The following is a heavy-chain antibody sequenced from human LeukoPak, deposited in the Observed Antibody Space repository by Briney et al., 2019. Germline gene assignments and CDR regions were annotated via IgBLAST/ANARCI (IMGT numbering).Heavy chain of an antibody. D-gene: IGHD4-17*01. CDR2: INSDGSST. CDR3: MTYDYGDSANWFDP. CDR1: GFTFSSYW. Sequence: GGSLGLSCAASGFTFSSYWMHWVRQAPGKGLVWVSRINSDGSSTSYADSVKGRFTISRDNAKNTLYLQMNSLRAEDTAVYYCMTYDYGDSANWFDPWGQGTLVTVSS. V-gene: IGHV3-74*01. J-gene: IGHJ5*02.